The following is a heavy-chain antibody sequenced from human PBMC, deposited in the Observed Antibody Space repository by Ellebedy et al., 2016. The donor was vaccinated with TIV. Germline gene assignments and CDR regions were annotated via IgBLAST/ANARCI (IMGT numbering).Heavy chain of an antibody. Sequence: SETLSLTCTVSGYSISSGYYWGWIRQPPGKGLEWIGYIYYSGSTNYNPSLKSRVTISVDTSKNQFSLKLSSVTAADTAVYYCARGGFCSGGSCYSEWFDPWGQGTLVTVSS. V-gene: IGHV4-38-2*02. D-gene: IGHD2-15*01. CDR2: IYYSGST. CDR1: GYSISSGYY. CDR3: ARGGFCSGGSCYSEWFDP. J-gene: IGHJ5*02.